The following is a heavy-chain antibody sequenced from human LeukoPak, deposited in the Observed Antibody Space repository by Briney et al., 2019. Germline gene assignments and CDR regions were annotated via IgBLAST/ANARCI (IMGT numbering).Heavy chain of an antibody. CDR2: IRYDGSNK. CDR1: GFTFSSYG. CDR3: AKAGWLQPNYYYYYMDV. V-gene: IGHV3-30*02. J-gene: IGHJ6*03. D-gene: IGHD5-24*01. Sequence: GGSLRLSCAASGFTFSSYGMHWVRQAPGKGLEWVAFIRYDGSNKYYADSVKGRFTISRDNSKNTLYLQMNSLRAEDTAVYYCAKAGWLQPNYYYYYMDVWGKGTTVTISS.